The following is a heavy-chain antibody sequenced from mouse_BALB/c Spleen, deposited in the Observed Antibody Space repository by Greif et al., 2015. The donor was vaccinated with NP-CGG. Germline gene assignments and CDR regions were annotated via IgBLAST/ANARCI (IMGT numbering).Heavy chain of an antibody. V-gene: IGHV5-17*02. J-gene: IGHJ4*01. CDR1: GFTFSSFG. Sequence: EVQLVESGGGLVQPGGSRKLSCAASGFTFSSFGMHWVRQAPEKGLEWVAYISSGSSTIYYADTVKGRFTISRDNPKNTLFLQMTSLRSEDTAMYYCARSGGSSYNYYAMDYWGQGTSVTVSS. D-gene: IGHD1-1*01. CDR3: ARSGGSSYNYYAMDY. CDR2: ISSGSSTI.